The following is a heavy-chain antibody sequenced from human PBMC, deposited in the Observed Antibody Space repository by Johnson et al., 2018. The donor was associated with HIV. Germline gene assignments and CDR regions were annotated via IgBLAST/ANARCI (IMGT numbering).Heavy chain of an antibody. D-gene: IGHD6-13*01. CDR2: ISYDGSNK. CDR1: GFTFSSYW. Sequence: QVQLVESGGGLVQPGGSLRLSCAASGFTFSSYWMSWVRQAPGKGLEWVAVISYDGSNKYYADSVKGRFTISRDNSKNTLYLQMNSLRAEDTAVYYCASKAAGTMHALDIWGQGTMVTVSS. V-gene: IGHV3-30*03. J-gene: IGHJ3*02. CDR3: ASKAAGTMHALDI.